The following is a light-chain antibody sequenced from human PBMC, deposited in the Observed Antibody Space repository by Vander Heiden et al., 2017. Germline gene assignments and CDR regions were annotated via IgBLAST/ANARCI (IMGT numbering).Light chain of an antibody. J-gene: IGLJ2*01. CDR1: NIGSKS. Sequence: SYVLTQPPSVSVAPGQTARLTWGGNNIGSKSVDWYQQKPGQAPVLVVYDDSDRPSGIPERFSGSNSGNTATLTISRVEAGDEADYDCQVWDSSSDHVVFGGGTKLTVL. V-gene: IGLV3-21*02. CDR3: QVWDSSSDHVV. CDR2: DDS.